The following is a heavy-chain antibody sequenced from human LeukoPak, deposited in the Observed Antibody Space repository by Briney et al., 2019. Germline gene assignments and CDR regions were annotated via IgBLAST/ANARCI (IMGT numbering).Heavy chain of an antibody. J-gene: IGHJ6*03. CDR1: GYTFTGYY. V-gene: IGHV1-2*02. D-gene: IGHD3-3*01. CDR3: ARGDFWSGYPLYYYMDV. Sequence: ASVKVSCKASGYTFTGYYMHWVRQAPGQGLEWMGWINPNRGGTNFAQNFQGRVTMTRDTSINTAYMELSRLRSDDTAVYYCARGDFWSGYPLYYYMDVWGKGTTVTVSS. CDR2: INPNRGGT.